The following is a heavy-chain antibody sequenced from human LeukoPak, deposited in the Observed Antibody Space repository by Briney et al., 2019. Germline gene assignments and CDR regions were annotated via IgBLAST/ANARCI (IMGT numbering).Heavy chain of an antibody. D-gene: IGHD1-7*01. Sequence: PGGSLRLSCAASGFTFSSYAMHWVRQAPGKGLEWVAVISYDGSNKYYADSVKGRFTISRDNSKNTLYLQMNSLRAEDTAVYYCAKDPYNWNYGPNAEYFQHWGQGTLVTVSS. CDR2: ISYDGSNK. V-gene: IGHV3-30-3*01. CDR3: AKDPYNWNYGPNAEYFQH. J-gene: IGHJ1*01. CDR1: GFTFSSYA.